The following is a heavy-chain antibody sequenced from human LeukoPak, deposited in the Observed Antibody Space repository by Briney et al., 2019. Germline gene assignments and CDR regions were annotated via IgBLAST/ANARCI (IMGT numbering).Heavy chain of an antibody. CDR1: GFTFSSYG. Sequence: PGGSLRLSCAASGFTFSSYGMTWVRQAPGKGLEWVASMKEDGIEKYYVDSVKGRFTISRDNAKSSLYLQVNSLRAEDTAVYYCATGGIKNGYNLYWGQGTLVIASS. CDR2: MKEDGIEK. D-gene: IGHD1-14*01. V-gene: IGHV3-7*03. J-gene: IGHJ4*02. CDR3: ATGGIKNGYNLY.